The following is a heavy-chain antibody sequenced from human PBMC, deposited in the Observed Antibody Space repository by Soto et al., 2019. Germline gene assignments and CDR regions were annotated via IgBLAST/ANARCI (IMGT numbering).Heavy chain of an antibody. CDR3: AKSRIMITFGGVIVIPPDY. V-gene: IGHV3-30*18. J-gene: IGHJ4*02. CDR1: GFTFSSYG. Sequence: GGSLRLSCAASGFTFSSYGMHWVRQAPGKGLEWVAVISYDGSNKYYADSVKGRFTISRDNSKNTLYLQMNSLRAEDTAVYYCAKSRIMITFGGVIVIPPDYWGQGTLVTVSS. D-gene: IGHD3-16*02. CDR2: ISYDGSNK.